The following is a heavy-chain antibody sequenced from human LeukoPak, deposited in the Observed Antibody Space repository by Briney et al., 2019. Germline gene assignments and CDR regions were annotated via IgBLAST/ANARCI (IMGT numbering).Heavy chain of an antibody. CDR3: ARANYYDSSGYYPPLDY. J-gene: IGHJ4*02. V-gene: IGHV4-59*01. Sequence: SETLSLTCTVSGGSISSYYWSWVRQPPGKGLEWVGYIYYSGSTNYNRSLKSRVTISVDTSKNQFSLKLSSVTAADTAVYSCARANYYDSSGYYPPLDYWGQGTLVTVSS. D-gene: IGHD3-22*01. CDR2: IYYSGST. CDR1: GGSISSYY.